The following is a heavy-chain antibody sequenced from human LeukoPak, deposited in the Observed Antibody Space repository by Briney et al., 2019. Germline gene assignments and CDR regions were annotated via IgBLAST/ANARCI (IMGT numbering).Heavy chain of an antibody. CDR3: ARDLVLRYFEGDLKEDY. V-gene: IGHV4-34*01. CDR1: GGSFSGYY. D-gene: IGHD3-9*01. J-gene: IGHJ4*02. Sequence: SETLSLTCAVYGGSFSGYYWSWIRQPPGKGLEWIGEINHSGSTNYNPSLKSRVTISVDTSKNQFSLKLSSVTAADTAVYYCARDLVLRYFEGDLKEDYWGQGTLVTVSS. CDR2: INHSGST.